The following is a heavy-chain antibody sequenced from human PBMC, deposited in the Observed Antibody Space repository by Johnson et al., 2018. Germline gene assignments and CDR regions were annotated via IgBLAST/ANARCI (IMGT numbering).Heavy chain of an antibody. J-gene: IGHJ6*02. CDR2: ISYDGSNK. CDR3: ARQGGYDRYYYYYGMDG. CDR1: GFTFSSYG. D-gene: IGHD5-12*01. V-gene: IGHV3-30*03. Sequence: VQLVESGGGVVQPGRSXRLSCAASGFTFSSYGMHWVRQAPGKGLEWVAVISYDGSNKYYVDSVKGRFNISRDNGKNSQYLQMKSLRAEDTDVYYRARQGGYDRYYYYYGMDGWGQGTTVTVSS.